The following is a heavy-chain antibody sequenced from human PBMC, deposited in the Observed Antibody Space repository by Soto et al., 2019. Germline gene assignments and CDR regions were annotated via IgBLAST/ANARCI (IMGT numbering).Heavy chain of an antibody. Sequence: EVQLLESGGGLVQPGGSLRLSCAASGFSFNSHVMTWVRQAPGKGLEWVASISSSGDDTFYADSAKGRFTISRDNSKNTLYLHIHSLRAEDTAHYFCARDLPGYCTTTDCYSYFDYWGQGTLVTVSS. CDR2: ISSSGDDT. CDR3: ARDLPGYCTTTDCYSYFDY. CDR1: GFSFNSHV. D-gene: IGHD2-2*02. V-gene: IGHV3-23*01. J-gene: IGHJ4*02.